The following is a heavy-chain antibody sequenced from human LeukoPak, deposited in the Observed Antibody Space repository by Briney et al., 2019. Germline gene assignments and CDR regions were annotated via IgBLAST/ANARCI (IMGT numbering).Heavy chain of an antibody. CDR2: IYYSGST. CDR1: GGSISSGGYY. V-gene: IGHV4-31*03. D-gene: IGHD2/OR15-2a*01. CDR3: ARTPFRRRFDP. J-gene: IGHJ5*02. Sequence: SQTLSLTCTVSGGSISSGGYYWSWIRQHPGKGLEWIGYIYYSGSTYYNPPLKSRVTISIDTSKSQFSLKLSSVTAADTAVYYCARTPFRRRFDPWGQGTLVTVSS.